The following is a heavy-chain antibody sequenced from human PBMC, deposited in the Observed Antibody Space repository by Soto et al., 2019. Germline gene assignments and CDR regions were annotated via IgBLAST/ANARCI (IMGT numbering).Heavy chain of an antibody. D-gene: IGHD1-1*01. J-gene: IGHJ4*02. CDR2: IYYSGST. V-gene: IGHV4-59*08. Sequence: IRQPPGKGLEWIGYIYYSGSTNYNPSLKSRVTISVDTSKNQFSLKLSSVTAADTAVYYCARRYGYSFDYWGQGTLVTVSS. CDR3: ARRYGYSFDY.